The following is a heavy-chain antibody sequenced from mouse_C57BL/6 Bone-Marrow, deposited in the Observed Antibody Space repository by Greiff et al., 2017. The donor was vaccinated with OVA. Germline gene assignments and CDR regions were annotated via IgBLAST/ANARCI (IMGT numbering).Heavy chain of an antibody. J-gene: IGHJ2*01. CDR1: GYTFTSYW. Sequence: QVQLQQPGAELVKPGASVKLSCKASGYTFTSYWMHWVKQRPGQGLEWIGMIHPNSGSTNYNEKFKSKATLTVDKSSSTAYMQLSSLTSEDSAVYYCARGSYYCKDFDYWGQGTTLTVSS. V-gene: IGHV1-64*01. D-gene: IGHD2-1*01. CDR2: IHPNSGST. CDR3: ARGSYYCKDFDY.